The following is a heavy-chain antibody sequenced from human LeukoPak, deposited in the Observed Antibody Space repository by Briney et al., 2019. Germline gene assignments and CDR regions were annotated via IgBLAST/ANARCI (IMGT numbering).Heavy chain of an antibody. CDR3: AXXSSGWYLAGYXXY. CDR1: GGAISSSSYY. J-gene: IGHJ4*02. CDR2: IYYSGST. D-gene: IGHD6-19*01. V-gene: IGHV4-39*01. Sequence: SETLSLTCTVSGGAISSSSYYWGWIRQPPGKGLEWVGSIYYSGSTYYNPSLKSRVTISVDTSKNQFSLKLSPVTAADTPVYYCAXXSSGWYLAGYXXYWGXGTLVXXSS.